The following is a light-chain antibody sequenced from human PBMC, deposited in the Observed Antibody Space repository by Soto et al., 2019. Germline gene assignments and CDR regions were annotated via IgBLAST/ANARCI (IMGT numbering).Light chain of an antibody. V-gene: IGKV1-27*01. CDR1: QGIRNY. CDR2: AAS. Sequence: DIQMTQSPPSLSASVGDRVTITCRASQGIRNYVAWYQQIPGKAPKLLIYAASTLQSGVPSRFSGSGSGTDFPLTINGLQPEDVATYSCQKYSSVPVFGPGTKVEFK. J-gene: IGKJ3*01. CDR3: QKYSSVPV.